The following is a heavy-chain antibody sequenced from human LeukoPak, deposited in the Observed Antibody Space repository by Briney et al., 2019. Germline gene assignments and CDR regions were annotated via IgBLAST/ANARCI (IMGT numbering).Heavy chain of an antibody. CDR3: ARDGSYKLDY. J-gene: IGHJ4*02. D-gene: IGHD1-26*01. V-gene: IGHV3-74*01. CDR2: IRSDGTA. CDR1: GLTCSSAW. Sequence: GGSLRLSCAASGLTCSSAWMHWVRQTPGKRLVWISRIRSDGTATYADSVRGRFTISRDNAKNTLYLQMNNLRADDTGIYYCARDGSYKLDYWGQGALVTVSS.